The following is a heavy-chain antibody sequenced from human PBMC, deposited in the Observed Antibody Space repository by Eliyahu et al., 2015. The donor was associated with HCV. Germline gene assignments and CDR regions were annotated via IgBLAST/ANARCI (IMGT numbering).Heavy chain of an antibody. J-gene: IGHJ5*02. D-gene: IGHD6-19*01. CDR3: ASGGGGIAVAGTGGWFDP. CDR2: IYYSGST. Sequence: QVQLQXSGPGLVKPSEXLSLTCTVXGXXXSTYYWXWXRQPPGKGLXWIAYIYYSGSTNHNPSLKSRVTISLDTSKNQFSLKLSSVTAAXTAVYYCASGGGGIAVAGTGGWFDPWGQGTLVTVSS. V-gene: IGHV4-59*01. CDR1: GXXXSTYY.